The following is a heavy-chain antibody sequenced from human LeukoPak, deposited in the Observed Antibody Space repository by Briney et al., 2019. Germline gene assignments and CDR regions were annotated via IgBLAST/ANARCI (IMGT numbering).Heavy chain of an antibody. D-gene: IGHD5-18*01. J-gene: IGHJ4*02. Sequence: PGGSLRLSCAASGFTVSSNYMSWVRQAPGKGLEWVSVIYSGGSTYYADSVKGRFTISRDNSKNTLYLQMNSLRAEDTAVYYCARAPGYSYGPAFDYWGQGTLVTVSS. V-gene: IGHV3-53*05. CDR3: ARAPGYSYGPAFDY. CDR1: GFTVSSNY. CDR2: IYSGGST.